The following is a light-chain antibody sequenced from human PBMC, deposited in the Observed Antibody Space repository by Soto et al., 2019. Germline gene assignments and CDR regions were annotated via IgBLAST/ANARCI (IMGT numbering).Light chain of an antibody. V-gene: IGKV3-20*01. Sequence: EIVLTQSPGTLSLSPGERATLSCRASQSVSSSSLAWYQQKPGQAPRLLIYGASSSATGIPDRFSGSGSGTDFTLTISRLEPEDFAVYYCQQYGSSPLTFGQGTKVEIK. J-gene: IGKJ1*01. CDR1: QSVSSSS. CDR2: GAS. CDR3: QQYGSSPLT.